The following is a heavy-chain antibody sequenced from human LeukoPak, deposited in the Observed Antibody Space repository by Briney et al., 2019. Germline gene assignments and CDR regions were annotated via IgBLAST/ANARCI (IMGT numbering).Heavy chain of an antibody. Sequence: ASVKVSCKASGYTFTGYYMHWVRQAPGQGLEWMGWINPNSGGTNYAQKFQGRVTMTRDTSTSTAYMELSRLRSDDTAVYYCARYPFSSWYLWFDPWGQGTLVTVSS. J-gene: IGHJ5*02. D-gene: IGHD6-13*01. V-gene: IGHV1-2*02. CDR1: GYTFTGYY. CDR2: INPNSGGT. CDR3: ARYPFSSWYLWFDP.